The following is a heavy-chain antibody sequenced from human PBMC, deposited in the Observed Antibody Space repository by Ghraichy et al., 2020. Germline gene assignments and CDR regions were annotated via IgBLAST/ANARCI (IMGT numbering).Heavy chain of an antibody. CDR3: TTDGEQQLLDSYYNGMDV. Sequence: GGSLRLSCGASGFTFSNAWMSWVRQAPGKGLEWVGRIKSKTDGGTTDYAAPVKGRFTISRDDSKITLYLQMNSLKTEDTAVYYCTTDGEQQLLDSYYNGMDVWGQGTTVTVSS. CDR1: GFTFSNAW. D-gene: IGHD6-13*01. CDR2: IKSKTDGGTT. V-gene: IGHV3-15*01. J-gene: IGHJ6*02.